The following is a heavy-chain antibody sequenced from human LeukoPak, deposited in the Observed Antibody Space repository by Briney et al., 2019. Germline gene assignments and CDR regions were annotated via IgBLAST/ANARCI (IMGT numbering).Heavy chain of an antibody. V-gene: IGHV1-69*05. Sequence: GSSVKVSCKASGGTFSSYAISWVLQAPGQGLEWMGRIIPIFGTANYAQKFQGRVTITTDESTSTAYMELSSLRSEDTAVYYCARDDSSGYYPLYFDYWGQGTLVTVSS. J-gene: IGHJ4*02. CDR2: IIPIFGTA. CDR3: ARDDSSGYYPLYFDY. CDR1: GGTFSSYA. D-gene: IGHD3-22*01.